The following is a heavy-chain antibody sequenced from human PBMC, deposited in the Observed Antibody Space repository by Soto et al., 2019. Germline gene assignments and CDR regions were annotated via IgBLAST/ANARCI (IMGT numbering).Heavy chain of an antibody. CDR3: ARSRTSYDFWSGYYFDY. CDR1: GGSISSYY. CDR2: IYYSGST. D-gene: IGHD3-3*01. Sequence: SETLSLTCTVSGGSISSYYWSWIRQPPGKGLEWIGYIYYSGSTNYNPSLKSRVTISVDTSKNQFSLKLSSVTAADTAVYYCARSRTSYDFWSGYYFDYWAQGTLVTVSS. V-gene: IGHV4-59*01. J-gene: IGHJ4*02.